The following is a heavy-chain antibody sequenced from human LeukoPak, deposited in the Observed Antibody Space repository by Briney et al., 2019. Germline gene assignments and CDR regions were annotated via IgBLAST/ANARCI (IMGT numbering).Heavy chain of an antibody. Sequence: NSSETLSLTCTVSGGSISSYYWSWIRQPAGKGLEWIGRIYTSGSTNYNPSLKSRVTMSVDTSKNQFSLKLSSVTAADTAVYYCARGTVAGTVLDYWGQGTLVTVSS. J-gene: IGHJ4*02. D-gene: IGHD6-19*01. CDR3: ARGTVAGTVLDY. CDR2: IYTSGST. V-gene: IGHV4-4*07. CDR1: GGSISSYY.